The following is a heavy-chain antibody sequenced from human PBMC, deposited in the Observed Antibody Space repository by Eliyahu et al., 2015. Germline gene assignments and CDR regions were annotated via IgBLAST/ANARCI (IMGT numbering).Heavy chain of an antibody. CDR2: INVFGRT. V-gene: IGHV4-34*02. CDR3: ARYYFDGSGFPYNWFDP. J-gene: IGHJ5*02. D-gene: IGHD3-22*01. CDR1: GXSFXGYY. Sequence: QVHLQQWGAGLLKSSETLSLXXAVXGXSFXGYYXXWVXQSPGRGLEWIGEINVFGRTNYNPSLKSRLTISVDTAKNQFSLDLTSVTAADTAVYFCARYYFDGSGFPYNWFDPWGQGTPVTVSS.